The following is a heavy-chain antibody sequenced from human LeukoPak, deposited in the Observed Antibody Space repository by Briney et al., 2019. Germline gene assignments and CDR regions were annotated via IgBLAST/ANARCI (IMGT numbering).Heavy chain of an antibody. V-gene: IGHV3-73*01. J-gene: IGHJ4*02. CDR3: TGGSGWYSPDY. Sequence: GGSLRLSCAASGFAFSGSVMHWVRQASGKGLEWVGRITSQLNSYATVYAASVTGRFTISSDDSKNTAYLQMNSLKTEDTAVYYCTGGSGWYSPDYWGQGTLVTVSS. D-gene: IGHD6-19*01. CDR2: ITSQLNSYAT. CDR1: GFAFSGSV.